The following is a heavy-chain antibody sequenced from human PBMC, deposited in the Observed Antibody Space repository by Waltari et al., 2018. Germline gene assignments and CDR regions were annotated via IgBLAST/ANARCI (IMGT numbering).Heavy chain of an antibody. D-gene: IGHD3-9*01. CDR3: ASGNYDILTGYPDY. CDR2: ISRTSFYI. CDR1: GFTFSSYN. V-gene: IGHV3-21*01. Sequence: EVQLVESGGGLVKPGGSLRLSCAASGFTFSSYNMNWVRQAPGKGLDVFSPISRTSFYIYDADSVKGRFTISRDNAKYSLYLQMNSLTAEDTAVYYCASGNYDILTGYPDYWGQGTLVTVSS. J-gene: IGHJ4*02.